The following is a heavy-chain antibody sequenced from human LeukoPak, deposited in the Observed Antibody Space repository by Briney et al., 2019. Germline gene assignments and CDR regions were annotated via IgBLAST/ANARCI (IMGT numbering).Heavy chain of an antibody. CDR1: GGSISDYY. V-gene: IGHV4-4*07. D-gene: IGHD2-8*01. CDR3: ARGRVCSNGVCPYYYYYYMDV. Sequence: SETLSLTCTVSGGSISDYYRSWIRQPAGKGLEWIGRISTSGNTDYDSSLRSRVTISVDKSQNQFSLNLSSVTAADTAVYYCARGRVCSNGVCPYYYYYYMDVWGKGTTVTVSS. CDR2: ISTSGNT. J-gene: IGHJ6*03.